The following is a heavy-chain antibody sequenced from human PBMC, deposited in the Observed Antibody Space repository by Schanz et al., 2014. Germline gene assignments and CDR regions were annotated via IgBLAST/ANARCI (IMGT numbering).Heavy chain of an antibody. D-gene: IGHD6-13*01. Sequence: QVQVVQSGAEVKKPGASVKVSCKTSGYTFSSYGITWVRQAPGQGLEWMGWINPNSGTTNYAQKFQGRVTMTRDTSTSTVYMELSSLRSEDTAVYYCARDGVDAAAGGNYWGQGTLVNVSS. V-gene: IGHV1-18*01. CDR1: GYTFSSYG. CDR3: ARDGVDAAAGGNY. J-gene: IGHJ4*02. CDR2: INPNSGTT.